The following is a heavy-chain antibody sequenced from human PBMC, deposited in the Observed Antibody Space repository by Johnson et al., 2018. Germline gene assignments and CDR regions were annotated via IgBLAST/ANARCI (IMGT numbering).Heavy chain of an antibody. J-gene: IGHJ6*02. CDR2: IGTAGDP. V-gene: IGHV3-13*05. D-gene: IGHD3-3*01. CDR1: GFTFSSYD. Sequence: VQLVQSGGGVVQPGRSLRLSCAASGFTFSSYDMHWFRQATGKGLEWVSTIGTAGDPYYQGSVKGRFTISSENAKNPLYLQMNSLRAGDTALYYCARGTLTIFGVVKRSMDVWGQGTTVTVSS. CDR3: ARGTLTIFGVVKRSMDV.